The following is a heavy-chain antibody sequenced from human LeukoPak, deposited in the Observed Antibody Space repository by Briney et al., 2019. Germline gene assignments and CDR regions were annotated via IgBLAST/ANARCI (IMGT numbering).Heavy chain of an antibody. CDR1: GGSFSAYDY. Sequence: TPSETLSLTCGVYGGSFSAYDYWIWIRQPPGKGLAWIGEFNHNGITSYNPSLKSRVTISIGTSKNQFSLKLSSVTAADTAVYYCARAGITGTPGVRHDAFDIWGQGTMVTVSS. CDR3: ARAGITGTPGVRHDAFDI. J-gene: IGHJ3*02. D-gene: IGHD1/OR15-1a*01. V-gene: IGHV4-34*01. CDR2: FNHNGIT.